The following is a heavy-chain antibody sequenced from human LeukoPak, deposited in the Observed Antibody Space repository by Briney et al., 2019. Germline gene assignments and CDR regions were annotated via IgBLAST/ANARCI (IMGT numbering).Heavy chain of an antibody. Sequence: PGGSLRLSCAASGFTFSSYAMSWVRQAPGKGLEWVSAISGSGGSTYYADSVKGRFTISRDNSKNTLYLQMNSLRAEDTAVYHCAKVRQVGYYGSGSYSHYFDYWGQGTLVTVSS. CDR3: AKVRQVGYYGSGSYSHYFDY. J-gene: IGHJ4*02. D-gene: IGHD3-10*01. CDR1: GFTFSSYA. CDR2: ISGSGGST. V-gene: IGHV3-23*01.